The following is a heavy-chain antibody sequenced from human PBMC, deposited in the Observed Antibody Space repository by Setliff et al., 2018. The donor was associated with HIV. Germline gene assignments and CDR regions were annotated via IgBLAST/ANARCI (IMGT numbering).Heavy chain of an antibody. D-gene: IGHD3-10*02. Sequence: SETLSLTCTVSGGSISTYYWNWIRQPPGKGLEWIGYIYYNGNTNYNPSLKSRGTISVDTSKNQVVLTMTNMDPMDTATYYCVYPTGTYVEGYWFEPWGQGIQVTVSS. V-gene: IGHV4-59*01. J-gene: IGHJ5*02. CDR1: GGSISTYY. CDR2: IYYNGNT. CDR3: VYPTGTYVEGYWFEP.